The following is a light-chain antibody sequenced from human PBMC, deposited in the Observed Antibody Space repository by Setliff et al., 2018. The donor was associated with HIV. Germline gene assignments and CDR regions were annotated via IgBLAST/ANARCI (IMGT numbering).Light chain of an antibody. CDR2: EVS. V-gene: IGLV2-14*01. Sequence: QSVLTQPASVSGSPGQSITISCTGTSSDVGGYKYVSWYQQHPGKAPKLMIYEVSNRPSGVSNRFSGSKSGNTASLTIPGLQVEDESDYYCSSYTSSSTWVFGTGTKVTVL. CDR1: SSDVGGYKY. J-gene: IGLJ1*01. CDR3: SSYTSSSTWV.